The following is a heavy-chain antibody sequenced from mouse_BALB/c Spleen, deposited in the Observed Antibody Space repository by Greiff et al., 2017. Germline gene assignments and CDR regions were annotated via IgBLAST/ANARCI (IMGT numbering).Heavy chain of an antibody. Sequence: QVQLQQPGAELVKPGTSVKLSCKASGYNFTSYWINWVKLRPGQGLEWIGDIYPGSGSTNYNEKFKSKATLTVDTSSSTAYMQLSSLASEDSALYYCASSGYAMDYWGQGTSVTVSS. V-gene: IGHV1-55*01. CDR2: IYPGSGST. J-gene: IGHJ4*01. CDR1: GYNFTSYW. CDR3: ASSGYAMDY.